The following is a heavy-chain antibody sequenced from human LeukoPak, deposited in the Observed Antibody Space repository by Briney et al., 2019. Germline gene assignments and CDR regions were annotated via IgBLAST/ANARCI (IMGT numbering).Heavy chain of an antibody. D-gene: IGHD3-16*01. J-gene: IGHJ4*02. CDR2: IWYDGSNK. CDR3: ARDGGARYFDY. Sequence: PGRSLRLSCAASGFTFSSYGMHWVRKAPGKGLEGVAVIWYDGSNKYYADSVKGRFTISRDNSKNTLYLQMNSLRAEDTAVYYCARDGGARYFDYWGQGTLVTVSS. CDR1: GFTFSSYG. V-gene: IGHV3-33*01.